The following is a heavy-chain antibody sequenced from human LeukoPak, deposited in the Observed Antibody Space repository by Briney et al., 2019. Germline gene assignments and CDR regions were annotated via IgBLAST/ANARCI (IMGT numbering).Heavy chain of an antibody. CDR1: GFSFSNCS. V-gene: IGHV3-21*01. D-gene: IGHD4-23*01. J-gene: IGHJ4*02. CDR3: AGDYEGNLAFDI. CDR2: ISSSSTYI. Sequence: GGSLRLSCAASGFSFSNCSMNWVRQAPGKGLEWVSSISSSSTYIYYADSLEGRFTISRDNVRNSLYLQMNSLRAEDTAVYYCAGDYEGNLAFDIWGQGTLVTVST.